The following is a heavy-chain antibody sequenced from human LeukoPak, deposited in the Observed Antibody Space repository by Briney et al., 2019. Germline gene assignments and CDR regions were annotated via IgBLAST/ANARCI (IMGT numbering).Heavy chain of an antibody. J-gene: IGHJ1*01. D-gene: IGHD2-2*01. V-gene: IGHV3-64D*06. Sequence: GGSLRLSCAASGFTFSSYAMSWVRQAPGKGLEYVSAISSNGGSTYYADSVKGRFTISRDNSKNTLYLQMSSLRAEDTAVYYCVKGIVVVPAGLQHWGQGTLVTVSS. CDR2: ISSNGGST. CDR3: VKGIVVVPAGLQH. CDR1: GFTFSSYA.